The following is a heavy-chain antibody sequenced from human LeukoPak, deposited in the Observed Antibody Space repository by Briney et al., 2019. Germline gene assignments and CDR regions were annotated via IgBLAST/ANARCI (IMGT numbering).Heavy chain of an antibody. CDR2: IHHTGCT. J-gene: IGHJ4*02. D-gene: IGHD1-7*01. V-gene: IGHV4-38-2*01. Sequence: SETLSLTCAVSGYSISRGYHWGWIRQPPGKGLEWIGSIHHTGCTYYNSSLKSRVTISVDTSKNQFSLKVSSVTAADTAVYYCARGSWNSDFWGEGTLVTVSS. CDR1: GYSISRGYH. CDR3: ARGSWNSDF.